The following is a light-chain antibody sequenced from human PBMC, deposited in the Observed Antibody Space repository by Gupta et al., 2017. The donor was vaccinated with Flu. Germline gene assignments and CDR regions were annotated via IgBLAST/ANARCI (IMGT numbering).Light chain of an antibody. Sequence: EIVLTQSPATLSLSPGERATLSCRASQSVSSYLAWYQQKPGQATRLLIYDASNRATRIPARFSSSGSGTNFTLTISSLQPEDFSVYYCQQRSNRSRRTFGGGTKVEIK. V-gene: IGKV3-11*01. CDR2: DAS. J-gene: IGKJ4*01. CDR1: QSVSSY. CDR3: QQRSNRSRRT.